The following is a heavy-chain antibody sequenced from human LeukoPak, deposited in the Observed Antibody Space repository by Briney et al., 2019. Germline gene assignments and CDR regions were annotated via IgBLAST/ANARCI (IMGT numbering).Heavy chain of an antibody. CDR2: ISGSGAST. D-gene: IGHD3-22*01. CDR3: AKAAVVIPDY. J-gene: IGHJ4*02. CDR1: GFIFRSYA. Sequence: GASLRLSCAASGFIFRSYAMSWVRQAPGKGLEWVSGISGSGASTYYADSVKGRFTISRDNSKNALYLQMKTLRAEDTAVYYCAKAAVVIPDYWGQGTQVTVSS. V-gene: IGHV3-23*01.